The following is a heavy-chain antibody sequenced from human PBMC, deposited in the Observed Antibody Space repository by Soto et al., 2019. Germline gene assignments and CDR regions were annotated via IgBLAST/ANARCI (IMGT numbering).Heavy chain of an antibody. J-gene: IGHJ4*02. D-gene: IGHD6-19*01. CDR2: INAGDGNT. Sequence: ASVKVSCKASGYTFTNYGVHWVRQAPGQSLEWMGWINAGDGNTKYSRNFQGRVTIARATSASTAYMELSSLSSEDTAVYYCVRDGAVAGNINFDFWGQGTLVTVSS. CDR3: VRDGAVAGNINFDF. V-gene: IGHV1-3*01. CDR1: GYTFTNYG.